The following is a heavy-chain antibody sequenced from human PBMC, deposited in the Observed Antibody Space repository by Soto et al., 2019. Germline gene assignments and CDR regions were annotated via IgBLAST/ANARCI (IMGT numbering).Heavy chain of an antibody. CDR3: ARDRREGGSSWSALTYYYYGMDV. Sequence: PSETLSLTCTVSGGSISSYYWSWIRQPAGKGLEWIGRIYTSGSTNYNPSLKSRVTMSVDTSKNQFSLKLSSVTAADTAVYYCARDRREGGSSWSALTYYYYGMDVWGQGTTVTVSS. CDR2: IYTSGST. D-gene: IGHD6-13*01. J-gene: IGHJ6*02. V-gene: IGHV4-4*07. CDR1: GGSISSYY.